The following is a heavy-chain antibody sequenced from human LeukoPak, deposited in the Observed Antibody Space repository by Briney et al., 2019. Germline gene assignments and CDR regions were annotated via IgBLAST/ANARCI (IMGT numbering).Heavy chain of an antibody. CDR2: ICGSDGSR. V-gene: IGHV3-23*01. J-gene: IGHJ4*02. CDR1: GFTFSTYA. CDR3: AKGGSPSCYSSSGY. Sequence: GGSLRLSCAASGFTFSTYAISWVRQAPGKGLEWVSAICGSDGSRYYADSAKGRFTISRDNSKNTLYLQMNSLRGEDTAVYYCAKGGSPSCYSSSGYWGQGTLVTVSS. D-gene: IGHD2-2*01.